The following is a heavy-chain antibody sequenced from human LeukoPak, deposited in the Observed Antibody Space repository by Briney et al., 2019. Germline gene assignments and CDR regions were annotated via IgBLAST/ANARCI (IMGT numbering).Heavy chain of an antibody. V-gene: IGHV4-59*01. CDR3: ASLYCTNGVCPDY. J-gene: IGHJ4*02. CDR1: GGSISSYY. D-gene: IGHD2-8*01. CDR2: IYYSGST. Sequence: PSQTLSLTCTVSGGSISSYYWSWIRQPPGKGLEWIGYIYYSGSTNYNPSLKSRVTISVDTSKNQFSLKLSSVTAADTAVYYCASLYCTNGVCPDYWGQGTLVTVSS.